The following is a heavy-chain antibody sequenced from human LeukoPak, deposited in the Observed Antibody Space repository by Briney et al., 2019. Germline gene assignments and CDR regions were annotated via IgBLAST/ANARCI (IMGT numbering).Heavy chain of an antibody. CDR2: IYYSGST. J-gene: IGHJ3*02. D-gene: IGHD4-17*01. CDR3: ARDYGDHAFDI. Sequence: SETLSLTCTVSGGSISSYYWGWIRQPPGKGLEWIGSIYYSGSTFYNPSLKSRVTISVDTSKNHFSLKLSSVTAADTALYYCARDYGDHAFDIWGRGTMVTVSS. V-gene: IGHV4-39*02. CDR1: GGSISSYY.